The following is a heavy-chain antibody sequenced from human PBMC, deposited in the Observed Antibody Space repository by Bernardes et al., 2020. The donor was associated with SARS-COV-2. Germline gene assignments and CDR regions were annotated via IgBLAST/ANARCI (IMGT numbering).Heavy chain of an antibody. Sequence: ASVEVSCKASGYTFSNYAIGWVRQAPGQGLEWMGWISVYNGNTNYAQKLQGRVTMTTDTSTSTAYMELRSLRSDDTAVYYCARETYYYGSGSSRHYYGMDVWGQGTTVTVSS. J-gene: IGHJ6*02. CDR2: ISVYNGNT. CDR1: GYTFSNYA. V-gene: IGHV1-18*01. D-gene: IGHD3-10*01. CDR3: ARETYYYGSGSSRHYYGMDV.